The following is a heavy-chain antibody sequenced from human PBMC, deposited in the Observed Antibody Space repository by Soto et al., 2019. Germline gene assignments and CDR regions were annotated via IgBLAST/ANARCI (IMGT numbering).Heavy chain of an antibody. CDR3: ARDLGPSFYYDSDGPLNPFDI. Sequence: QVQLVQSGAEVKKPGSSVKVSCKTSGGDFSSYSMNWVRQAPGQGPEWMGGIIPMFGTPNYAPRFQGRVTIAADESTTTVYMELSSLTYEDTAVYYCARDLGPSFYYDSDGPLNPFDIGGQGTMVTVSS. J-gene: IGHJ3*02. D-gene: IGHD3-22*01. CDR1: GGDFSSYS. CDR2: IIPMFGTP. V-gene: IGHV1-69*01.